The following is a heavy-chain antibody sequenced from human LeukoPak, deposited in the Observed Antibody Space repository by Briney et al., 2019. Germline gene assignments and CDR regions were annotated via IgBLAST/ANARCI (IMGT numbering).Heavy chain of an antibody. Sequence: GGSLRLSCAASGFPFSTHWMHWVRQPPGKGLVWVSRISPDGSSRSYADSVKGRFIISRDNAKNTLSLQMNSLTAEDTAVYYCARDGGLLPDNWGKGTLVTVSS. V-gene: IGHV3-74*01. J-gene: IGHJ4*02. CDR3: ARDGGLLPDN. CDR2: ISPDGSSR. CDR1: GFPFSTHW. D-gene: IGHD2-21*02.